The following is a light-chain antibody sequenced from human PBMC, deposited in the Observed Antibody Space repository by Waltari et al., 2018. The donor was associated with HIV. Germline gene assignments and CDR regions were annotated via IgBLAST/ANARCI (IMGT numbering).Light chain of an antibody. CDR3: SSYTSSSTLV. V-gene: IGLV2-14*01. CDR1: SRDVGGYNF. CDR2: EVR. J-gene: IGLJ2*01. Sequence: QSALPQPASVSGPPGQAITIPCTGTSRDVGGYNFASWFQHHPGNAPTVMIYEVRNRPAGVSNRFSGSKSGNTAALTISGLQAEDEADYYCSSYTSSSTLVFGGGTKLTVL.